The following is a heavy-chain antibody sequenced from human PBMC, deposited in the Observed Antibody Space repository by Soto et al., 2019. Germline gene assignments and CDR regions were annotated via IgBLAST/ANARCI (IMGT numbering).Heavy chain of an antibody. CDR3: ASSGWYHWFDP. CDR2: INAGFGKT. D-gene: IGHD6-19*01. V-gene: IGHV1-3*01. Sequence: VSVKVSCKASGDTFSSYASSWVRQAPGQRLEWMGWINAGFGKTNYAQKFQGRVTITRDTSASTAYMELSSLRSEDTAVYYCASSGWYHWFDPWGQGTLVTVSS. CDR1: GDTFSSYA. J-gene: IGHJ5*02.